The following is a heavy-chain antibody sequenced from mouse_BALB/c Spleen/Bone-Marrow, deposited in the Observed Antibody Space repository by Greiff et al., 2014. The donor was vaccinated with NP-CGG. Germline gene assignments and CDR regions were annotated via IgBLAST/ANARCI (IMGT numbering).Heavy chain of an antibody. CDR3: ARFFYDYDGPWFAY. J-gene: IGHJ3*01. D-gene: IGHD2-4*01. CDR2: INPSSGYT. Sequence: VHLVESGAELARPGASVKMSCKASGYTFTSYTMHWVKQRPGQGLEWIGYINPSSGYTNYNQKFKDKATLTADKSSSTAYMQLSSLTSEDPAVYYCARFFYDYDGPWFAYWGQGTLVTVSA. CDR1: GYTFTSYT. V-gene: IGHV1-4*01.